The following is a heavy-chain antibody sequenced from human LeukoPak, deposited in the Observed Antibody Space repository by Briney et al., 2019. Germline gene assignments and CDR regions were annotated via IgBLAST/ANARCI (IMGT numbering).Heavy chain of an antibody. D-gene: IGHD1-26*01. J-gene: IGHJ4*02. V-gene: IGHV1-2*02. CDR1: GYTFTGYY. CDR3: ARDWDSGSHFDDY. CDR2: INPNSGGT. Sequence: ASVKVSCKASGYTFTGYYMHWVRQAPGQGLEWMGWINPNSGGTNYAQKFQGRVTMTRDTSISTAYMELSRLRSDDTAVYYCARDWDSGSHFDDYWGQGTLVTVSS.